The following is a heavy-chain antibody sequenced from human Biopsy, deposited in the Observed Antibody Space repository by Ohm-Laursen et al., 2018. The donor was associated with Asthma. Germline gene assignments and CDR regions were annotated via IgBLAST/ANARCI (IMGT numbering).Heavy chain of an antibody. J-gene: IGHJ5*02. D-gene: IGHD1-7*01. CDR3: AREGITGTTAWFDP. CDR2: INPNSGGT. Sequence: SSVKVSCKASGYTFAGYYMHWVRQAPGQGLEWMGRINPNSGGTNYAQKFQGRVTMTRDTSISTAYMELSRLRSDDTAVYYCAREGITGTTAWFDPWGQGTLVTVSS. V-gene: IGHV1-2*06. CDR1: GYTFAGYY.